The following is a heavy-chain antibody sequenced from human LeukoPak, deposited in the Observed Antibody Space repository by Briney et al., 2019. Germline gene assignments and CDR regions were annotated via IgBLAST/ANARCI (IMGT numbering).Heavy chain of an antibody. V-gene: IGHV1-18*01. CDR2: ISAYNGNT. D-gene: IGHD4-17*01. CDR1: GYTFTSYG. CDR3: AKEIWPTVTTPGWTYFDY. Sequence: ASVKVSCKASGYTFTSYGISWVRQAPGQGLEWMGWISAYNGNTNYAQKLQGRVTLTRDMSTSTDYLELSSLRSEDTAVYYCAKEIWPTVTTPGWTYFDYWGQGALVTVSS. J-gene: IGHJ4*02.